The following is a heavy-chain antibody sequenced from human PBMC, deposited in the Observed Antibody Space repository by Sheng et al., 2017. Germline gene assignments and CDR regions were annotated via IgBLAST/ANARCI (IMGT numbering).Heavy chain of an antibody. V-gene: IGHV4-38-2*01. CDR3: AVGGNDYGDPSYYYYGMDV. CDR1: GYSISSGYY. Sequence: QVQLQESGPGLVKPSETLSLTCAVSGYSISSGYYWGWIRQPPGKGLEWIGSIYHSGSTYYNPSLKSRVTISVDTSKNQFSLKLSSVTAADTAVYYCAVGGNDYGDPSYYYYGMDVWGQGTTVTVSS. J-gene: IGHJ6*02. D-gene: IGHD4-17*01. CDR2: IYHSGST.